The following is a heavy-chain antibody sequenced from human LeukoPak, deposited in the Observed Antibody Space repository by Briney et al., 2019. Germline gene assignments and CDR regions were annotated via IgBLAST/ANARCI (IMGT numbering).Heavy chain of an antibody. D-gene: IGHD2-21*01. J-gene: IGHJ4*02. CDR2: MNPNSGNT. V-gene: IGHV1-8*01. CDR1: GYTFTSYD. CDR3: ARDSSPAYCGGDCYPGFDY. Sequence: GASVKVSCKASGYTFTSYDINWVRQATGQGLEWMGWMNPNSGNTGYAQKFQGRVTMTTDTSTSTAYMELSSLRSEDTAVYYCARDSSPAYCGGDCYPGFDYWGQGTLVTVSS.